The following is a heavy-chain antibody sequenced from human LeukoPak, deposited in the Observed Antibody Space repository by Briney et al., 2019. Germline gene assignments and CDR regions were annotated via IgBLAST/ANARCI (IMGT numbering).Heavy chain of an antibody. Sequence: PGGSLRLSCAASGFTFSNAWMSWVRQAPGKGLEWVANIKQDGSEKYYVDSVKGRFTISRDNAKNSLYLQMNSLRAEDTAVYYCARGSTGAWGQGTTVTVSS. CDR2: IKQDGSEK. CDR3: ARGSTGA. CDR1: GFTFSNAW. V-gene: IGHV3-7*05. J-gene: IGHJ6*02.